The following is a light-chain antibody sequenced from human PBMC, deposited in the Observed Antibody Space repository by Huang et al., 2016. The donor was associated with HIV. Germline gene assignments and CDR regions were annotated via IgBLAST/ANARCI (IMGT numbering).Light chain of an antibody. J-gene: IGKJ1*01. CDR3: QQYVRSPWT. V-gene: IGKV3-20*01. CDR2: GTS. Sequence: EIVLTQSPGTMSLSPGERAALSCRASQSLNPTYLALYQQRPGQAPRLLIYGTSSESWTDFTLTISRLEPEDFAMYYCQQYVRSPWTFGQGTKVEIK. CDR1: QSLNPTY.